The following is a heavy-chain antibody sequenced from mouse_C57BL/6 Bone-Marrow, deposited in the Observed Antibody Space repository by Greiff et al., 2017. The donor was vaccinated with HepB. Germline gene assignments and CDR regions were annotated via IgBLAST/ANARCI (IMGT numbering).Heavy chain of an antibody. D-gene: IGHD2-3*01. CDR3: ARDDGYYVAY. Sequence: QVQLQQPGAELVKPGASVKLSCKASGYTFTSYWMHWVKQRPGQGLEWIGMIHPNSGSNNYNEKFKSKATLTVDKSSSTAYMQLSSLTSEDSAVYYCARDDGYYVAYWGQGTLVTVSA. V-gene: IGHV1-64*01. J-gene: IGHJ3*01. CDR2: IHPNSGSN. CDR1: GYTFTSYW.